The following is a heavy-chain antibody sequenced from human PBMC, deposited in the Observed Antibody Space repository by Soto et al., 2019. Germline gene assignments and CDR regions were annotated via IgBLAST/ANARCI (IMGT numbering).Heavy chain of an antibody. CDR2: IYYSGST. V-gene: IGHV4-31*03. Sequence: QVQLQESGPGLVKPSQTLSLTCTVSGGSISSGGYYWSWIRQHPGQGLEWIGYIYYSGSTYYNPSLKRRVTISADTSKNQFSLKLSSVTAADSAVYYWGRDPSEVYYGMDVWGQGTTVTVSS. CDR1: GGSISSGGYY. CDR3: GRDPSEVYYGMDV. D-gene: IGHD1-26*01. J-gene: IGHJ6*02.